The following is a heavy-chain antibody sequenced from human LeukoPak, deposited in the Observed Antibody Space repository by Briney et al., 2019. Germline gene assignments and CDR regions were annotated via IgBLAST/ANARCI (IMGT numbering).Heavy chain of an antibody. CDR3: ARGQRAYYFDY. J-gene: IGHJ4*02. CDR2: IIPIFGTA. V-gene: IGHV1-69*13. Sequence: GASVKVSCKASGYAFTSYGISWVRQAPGQGLEWMGGIIPIFGTANYAQKFQGRVTITADESTSTAYMELSSLRSEDTAVYYCARGQRAYYFDYWGQGTLVTVSS. CDR1: GYAFTSYG.